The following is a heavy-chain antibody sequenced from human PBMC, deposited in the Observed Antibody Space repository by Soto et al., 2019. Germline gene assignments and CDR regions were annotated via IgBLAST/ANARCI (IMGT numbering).Heavy chain of an antibody. Sequence: QLQLQESGPGLVKPSETLSLTCTVSGDSISSGSSYWGWVRQPPGKGLEWIGSFYYSRDTHYNPSLKSRATISVDTSKNQFSLKLSSVTAADRAVYYCARHLGPTGPNYWGQGILVTVSS. CDR3: ARHLGPTGPNY. J-gene: IGHJ4*02. D-gene: IGHD1-26*01. V-gene: IGHV4-39*01. CDR2: FYYSRDT. CDR1: GDSISSGSSY.